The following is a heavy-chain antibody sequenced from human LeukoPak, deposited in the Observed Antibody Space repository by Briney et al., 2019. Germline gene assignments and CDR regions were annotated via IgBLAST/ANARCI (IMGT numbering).Heavy chain of an antibody. Sequence: NTSETLSLTCTVSGGSISSSSNYWGWIRQPPGKGLEWIGSIYYSENTYYNPSLKGRVTISVDTSKNQFSLKLSSVIAADTAVYYCARHQNRDGYNPRPFDYWGQGILVTVSS. D-gene: IGHD5-24*01. J-gene: IGHJ4*02. CDR1: GGSISSSSNY. CDR3: ARHQNRDGYNPRPFDY. V-gene: IGHV4-39*01. CDR2: IYYSENT.